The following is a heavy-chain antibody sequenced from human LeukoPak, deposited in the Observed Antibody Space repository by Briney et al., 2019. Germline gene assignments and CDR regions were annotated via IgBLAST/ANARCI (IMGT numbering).Heavy chain of an antibody. V-gene: IGHV5-51*01. CDR2: IYPGDSDT. CDR3: ARQGSSWSYFDY. Sequence: GESLKISCTASGYSFTTYWIGWVRQMPGKGLEWMGIIYPGDSDTKYSPSFQGQVTISADKSISTAYLQWSTLKASDTAMYYCARQGSSWSYFDYWGQGSLVTVSS. J-gene: IGHJ4*02. D-gene: IGHD6-13*01. CDR1: GYSFTTYW.